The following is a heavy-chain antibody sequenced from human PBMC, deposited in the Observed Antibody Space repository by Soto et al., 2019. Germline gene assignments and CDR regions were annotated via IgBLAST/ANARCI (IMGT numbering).Heavy chain of an antibody. CDR2: VSIGGST. D-gene: IGHD2-15*01. CDR3: AKRRGAGGHFDY. Sequence: AVSLRLSCAASGFTFSSYAMGWVRQGPGKGLEWVAVVSIGGSTHYADSVRGRFTISRDNSKNTLSLQMNSLTAEDTAVYFCAKRRGAGGHFDYWGQGALVTVSS. V-gene: IGHV3-23*01. J-gene: IGHJ4*02. CDR1: GFTFSSYA.